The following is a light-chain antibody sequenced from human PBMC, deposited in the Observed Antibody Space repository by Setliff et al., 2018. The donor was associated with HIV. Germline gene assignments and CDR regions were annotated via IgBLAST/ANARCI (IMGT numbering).Light chain of an antibody. J-gene: IGLJ1*01. CDR3: CSYAGSTTFYV. CDR2: EGS. Sequence: QSVLIQPPSVSGSPGQSITISCPGTSSDVGSFNLVSWYQQHPGKAPKLMIYEGSKRPSGVSNRFSGSKSGNTASLTISGLQAEDEADYYCCSYAGSTTFYVFGTGTKVTVL. V-gene: IGLV2-23*01. CDR1: SSDVGSFNL.